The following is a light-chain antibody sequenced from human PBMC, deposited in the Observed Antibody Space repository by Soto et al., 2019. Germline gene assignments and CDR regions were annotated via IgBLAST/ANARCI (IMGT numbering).Light chain of an antibody. J-gene: IGLJ2*01. CDR3: TVWDDSLRGRL. CDR2: RNN. V-gene: IGLV1-47*01. CDR1: SSNIESNY. Sequence: QSVLTQPPSASGTPGQRVTISCSGSSSNIESNYVYWYQQLPGTVPRLLIYRNNQRPSGVPDRFSGSKSGTSASLAISALRSEDEADYYCTVWDDSLRGRLFGGGTKLTVL.